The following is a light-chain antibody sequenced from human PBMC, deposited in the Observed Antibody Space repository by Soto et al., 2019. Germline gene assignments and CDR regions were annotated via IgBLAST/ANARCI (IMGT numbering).Light chain of an antibody. Sequence: EIVMTQSPDTLSVSPGERATLSCRASQTLNINLAWYQQKPGQAPRLLIYGASTRATGFPARFSGSGSGTVFTLAIASLQPEDSAVYYCQQYSDGLTFGQGTKVEIK. J-gene: IGKJ1*01. V-gene: IGKV3-15*01. CDR2: GAS. CDR3: QQYSDGLT. CDR1: QTLNIN.